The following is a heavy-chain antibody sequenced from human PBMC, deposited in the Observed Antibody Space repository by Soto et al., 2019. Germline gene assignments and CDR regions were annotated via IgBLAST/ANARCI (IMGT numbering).Heavy chain of an antibody. J-gene: IGHJ4*02. V-gene: IGHV1-69*13. Sequence: SVKVSCKASGGTFSSYAISWVRQAPGQGLEWMGGIIPISGTANYAQKFQGRVTITADESTSTAYMELSSLRSEDTAVYYCARSNYYGSGSLDYWGQGTLVTVSS. CDR3: ARSNYYGSGSLDY. CDR2: IIPISGTA. D-gene: IGHD3-10*01. CDR1: GGTFSSYA.